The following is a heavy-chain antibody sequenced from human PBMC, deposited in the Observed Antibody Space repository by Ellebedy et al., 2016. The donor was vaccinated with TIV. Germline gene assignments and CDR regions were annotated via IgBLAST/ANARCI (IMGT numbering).Heavy chain of an antibody. CDR1: GFTFSSYA. CDR2: ISYDGTNK. V-gene: IGHV3-30-3*01. Sequence: GGSLRLXXAASGFTFSSYAMHSARQAPGKGLEWVALISYDGTNKYYADSVKGRFTISRDQSQSTLYLQMNSLRPDDTAVYYCVRVGHCSNGNCPFDYWGQGTLVTVSS. J-gene: IGHJ4*02. CDR3: VRVGHCSNGNCPFDY. D-gene: IGHD2-15*01.